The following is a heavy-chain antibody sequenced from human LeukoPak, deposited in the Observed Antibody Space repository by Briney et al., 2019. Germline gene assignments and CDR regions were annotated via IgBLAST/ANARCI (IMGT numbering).Heavy chain of an antibody. J-gene: IGHJ5*02. CDR1: GGSISDYY. D-gene: IGHD1-14*01. CDR3: ARAGPLWWFDP. CDR2: IYYSGIT. Sequence: SETLSLTCTVSGGSISDYYWSWIRQPPGKGLEWIGYIYYSGITNYNPSLKTRVTILVDTSKNQFSLKLSSVTAADTAVYYCARAGPLWWFDPWGQGTLVTVSP. V-gene: IGHV4-59*08.